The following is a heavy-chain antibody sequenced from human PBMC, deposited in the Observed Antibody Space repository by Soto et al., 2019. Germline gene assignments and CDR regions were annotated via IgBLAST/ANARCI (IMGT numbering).Heavy chain of an antibody. V-gene: IGHV1-69*13. J-gene: IGHJ6*02. CDR2: INPIFGTA. CDR1: GGTFSSYA. D-gene: IGHD4-17*01. Sequence: ASVKVSCKASGGTFSSYAISWVRQAPGQGLEWMGGINPIFGTANYAQKFQGRVTITADESTSTAYMELSSLRSEDTAVYYCARGRTTSYGMDVWGQGTTVTVSS. CDR3: ARGRTTSYGMDV.